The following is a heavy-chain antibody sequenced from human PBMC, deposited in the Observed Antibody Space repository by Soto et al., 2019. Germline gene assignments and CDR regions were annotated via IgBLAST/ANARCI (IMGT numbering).Heavy chain of an antibody. J-gene: IGHJ6*02. CDR2: ISGSGGST. V-gene: IGHV3-23*01. Sequence: GSLRLSCAASGFTFSSYAMSWVRQAPGKGLEWVSAISGSGGSTYYADSVKGRFTISRDNSKNTLYLQMNSLRAEDTAVYYCARLYCSSTSCYDRPYYYYGMDVWGQGTTVTVSS. CDR1: GFTFSSYA. CDR3: ARLYCSSTSCYDRPYYYYGMDV. D-gene: IGHD2-2*01.